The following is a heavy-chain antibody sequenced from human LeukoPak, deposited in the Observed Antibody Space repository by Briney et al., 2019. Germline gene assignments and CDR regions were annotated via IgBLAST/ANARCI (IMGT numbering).Heavy chain of an antibody. CDR1: GFPFSSYW. CDR2: IYYSGST. CDR3: ARDKIVPGGYYFDY. J-gene: IGHJ4*02. D-gene: IGHD3-16*01. Sequence: LRLSCVASGFPFSSYWMTWVRQHPGKGLEWIGYIYYSGSTYYNPSLKSRVTISVDTSKNQFSLKLSSVTAADTAAYYCARDKIVPGGYYFDYWGQGTLVTVSS. V-gene: IGHV4-31*02.